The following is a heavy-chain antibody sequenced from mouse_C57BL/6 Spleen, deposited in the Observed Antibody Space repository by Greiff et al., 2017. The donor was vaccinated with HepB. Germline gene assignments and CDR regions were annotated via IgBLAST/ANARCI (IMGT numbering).Heavy chain of an antibody. CDR3: ARGGDYYGSSYDY. D-gene: IGHD1-1*01. CDR2: IDPSDSYT. Sequence: QVQLQQPGAELVKPGAPVKLSCKASGYTFTSYWMQWVKQRPGQGLEWIGEIDPSDSYTNYNQKFKGKATLTVDTSSSTAYMQLSSLTSEDSAVYYCARGGDYYGSSYDYWGQGTTLTVSS. CDR1: GYTFTSYW. V-gene: IGHV1-50*01. J-gene: IGHJ2*01.